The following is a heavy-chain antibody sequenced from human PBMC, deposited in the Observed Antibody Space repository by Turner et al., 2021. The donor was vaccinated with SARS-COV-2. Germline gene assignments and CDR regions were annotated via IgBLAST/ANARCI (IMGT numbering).Heavy chain of an antibody. CDR1: GFTSISYV. J-gene: IGHJ6*03. CDR2: VTYDGSNK. Sequence: QVQLVESGGGVAQPGRSLRLSCPASGFTSISYVLHWVRQARGKGVEGVAVVTYDGSNKYYADSVKGRFTISRDNSKNTLYLQMNSLRTEDTAVYYCAKAETYSSGWSGGRSYYYYYMDVWGKGTTVTVSS. CDR3: AKAETYSSGWSGGRSYYYYYMDV. V-gene: IGHV3-30*18. D-gene: IGHD6-19*01.